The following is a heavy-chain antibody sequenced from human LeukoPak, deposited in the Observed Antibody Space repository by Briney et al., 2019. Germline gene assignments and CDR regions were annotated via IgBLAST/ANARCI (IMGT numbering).Heavy chain of an antibody. CDR1: GFTFSSYS. V-gene: IGHV3-21*01. CDR3: ARPPYSSSCPFDY. Sequence: GGSLRLSCAASGFTFSSYSMNWVRQAPGKGLEWVSSISSSSSYIYYADSVKGRFTISRDNAKNSLYLQMNSLRAEDTAVYYCARPPYSSSCPFDYWGQGTLVTVSS. J-gene: IGHJ4*02. D-gene: IGHD6-13*01. CDR2: ISSSSSYI.